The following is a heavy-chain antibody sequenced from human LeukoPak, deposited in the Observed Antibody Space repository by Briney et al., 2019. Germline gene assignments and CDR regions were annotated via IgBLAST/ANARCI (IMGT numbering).Heavy chain of an antibody. J-gene: IGHJ4*02. CDR1: GYTFTNYG. CDR2: INAYNGNT. V-gene: IGHV1-18*01. Sequence: ASVKVSCKASGYTFTNYGFSWVRQAPGQGLEWMGWINAYNGNTNYAQKLQGRVTMTTDTSTNTAYMELRSLRSDDTAVYYCARDVAVAGTLDYWGQGTLVTVSS. CDR3: ARDVAVAGTLDY. D-gene: IGHD6-19*01.